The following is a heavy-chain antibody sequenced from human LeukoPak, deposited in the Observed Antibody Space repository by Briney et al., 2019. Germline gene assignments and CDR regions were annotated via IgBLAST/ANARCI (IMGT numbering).Heavy chain of an antibody. CDR2: ISGSCDST. J-gene: IGHJ4*02. CDR1: GFTFSSYE. Sequence: GGSLRLSCAASGFTFSSYELNWVRQAPGKGLEWVSAISGSCDSTNYADSVKGRFTISRDNSKNTLYLQMKSLRAEDTAVYFCAKARGSGYAEYYFDYWGQGTLVTVSS. D-gene: IGHD5-12*01. V-gene: IGHV3-23*01. CDR3: AKARGSGYAEYYFDY.